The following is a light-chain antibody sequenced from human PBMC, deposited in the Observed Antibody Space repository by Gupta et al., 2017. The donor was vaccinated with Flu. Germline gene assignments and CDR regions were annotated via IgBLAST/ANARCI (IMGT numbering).Light chain of an antibody. CDR2: KDV. V-gene: IGLV3-25*03. CDR1: LLMNKN. CDR3: QTAETDKTYM. J-gene: IGLJ1*01. Sequence: SGDLLMNKNAFWYQHRPGKAPVLVIYKDVERPSGVPERFSGSSSGSLVRLTISGVQADDEADYFCQTAETDKTYMFGSGTRLTV.